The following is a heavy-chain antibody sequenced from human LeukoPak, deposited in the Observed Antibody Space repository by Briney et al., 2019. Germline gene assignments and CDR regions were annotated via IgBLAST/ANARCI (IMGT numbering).Heavy chain of an antibody. CDR2: INPEGSRG. D-gene: IGHD4-17*01. V-gene: IGHV3-74*01. CDR3: YAPEVDY. J-gene: IGHJ4*02. CDR1: GFNFSKYW. Sequence: GGSLRLSCAASGFNFSKYWMHWVRQAPRKGLVWVSRINPEGSRGTYADSVMGRFTISRDNAENTLYLQMNSLRGDDTAVYYCYAPEVDYWGQGTLVIVSS.